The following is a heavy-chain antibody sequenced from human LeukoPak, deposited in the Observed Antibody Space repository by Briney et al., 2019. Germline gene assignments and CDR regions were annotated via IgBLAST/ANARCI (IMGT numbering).Heavy chain of an antibody. D-gene: IGHD3-22*01. J-gene: IGHJ3*02. CDR3: ARDRTYYYDSRSGVDI. CDR1: GGSISSYY. CDR2: IYYSGST. Sequence: SETLSLTCTVSGGSISSYYWSWIRQPPGKGLEWIGYIYYSGSTNYNPSLKSRVTISVDTSKNQFSLKLSSVTAADTAVYYCARDRTYYYDSRSGVDIWGQGTMVTVSS. V-gene: IGHV4-59*01.